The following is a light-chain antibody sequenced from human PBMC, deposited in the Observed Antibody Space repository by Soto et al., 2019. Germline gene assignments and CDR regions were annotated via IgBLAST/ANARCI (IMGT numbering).Light chain of an antibody. J-gene: IGKJ4*01. CDR2: GAS. V-gene: IGKV3-15*01. CDR3: QQYDNWPLT. CDR1: QSVYSN. Sequence: EIMMTQSPATLSVSPGERATLSCRASQSVYSNLAWYQQKPGQAPRFLIYGASTRATGIPARFSGSGSGTEFTLTISSLQSEDFAVYYCQQYDNWPLTFGGGNKV.